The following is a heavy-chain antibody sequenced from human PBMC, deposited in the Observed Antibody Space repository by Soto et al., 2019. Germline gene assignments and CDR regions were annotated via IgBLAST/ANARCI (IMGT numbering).Heavy chain of an antibody. J-gene: IGHJ6*02. V-gene: IGHV1-8*02. Sequence: ASVKVSCKASGYDFTAYDINWVRQASGQGLEWMGWMNPINGATGTARRFQGRVSMTRDTDTGTAYLELTSLRSDDTAVYFCGRGPSPRAPAGGTPYYYAMDVWGQGTTVTVSS. CDR3: GRGPSPRAPAGGTPYYYAMDV. D-gene: IGHD2-2*01. CDR2: MNPINGAT. CDR1: GYDFTAYD.